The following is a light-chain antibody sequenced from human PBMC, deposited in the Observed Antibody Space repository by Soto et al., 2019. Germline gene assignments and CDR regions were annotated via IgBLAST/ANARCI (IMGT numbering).Light chain of an antibody. J-gene: IGKJ1*01. CDR2: GAS. CDR1: QSVSSN. CDR3: QQYNNWPWT. V-gene: IGKV3-15*01. Sequence: IGRPQSPATLSVSPGERVTLSCRASQSVSSNLAWYQQKPGQAPRLLIYGASTRATGIPARFSGSGSGTDFTLTISSLQSEDFAVYYCQQYNNWPWTFGQGTKVDI.